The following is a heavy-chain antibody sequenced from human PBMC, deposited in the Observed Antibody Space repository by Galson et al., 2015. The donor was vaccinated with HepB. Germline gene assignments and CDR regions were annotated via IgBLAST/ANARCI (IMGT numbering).Heavy chain of an antibody. CDR2: ISYDGSNK. V-gene: IGHV3-30*04. CDR1: GFTFSSYA. J-gene: IGHJ4*02. D-gene: IGHD6-19*01. Sequence: SLRLSCAASGFTFSSYAMHWVRQAPGKGLEWVAVISYDGSNKYYADSVKGRFTISRDNSKNTLYLQMNSLRAEDTAVYYCARYSSGWALDYWGQGTLVTVSP. CDR3: ARYSSGWALDY.